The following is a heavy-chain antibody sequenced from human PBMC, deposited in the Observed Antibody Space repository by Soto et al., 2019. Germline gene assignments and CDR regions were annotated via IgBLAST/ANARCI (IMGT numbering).Heavy chain of an antibody. V-gene: IGHV4-61*01. D-gene: IGHD6-6*01. J-gene: IGHJ4*02. CDR3: ASYSSSSDSIDY. Sequence: SETLSLTCTVSGGSVSSGSYYWSWIRQPPGKGLEWIGYIYYSGSTNYNPSLKSRVTISVDTSKNQFSLKLSSVTAADTAVYYCASYSSSSDSIDYWGQGTLVTVSS. CDR2: IYYSGST. CDR1: GGSVSSGSYY.